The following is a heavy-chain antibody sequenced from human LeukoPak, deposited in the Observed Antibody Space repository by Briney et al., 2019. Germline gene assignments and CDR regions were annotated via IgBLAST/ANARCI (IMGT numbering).Heavy chain of an antibody. V-gene: IGHV3-7*01. CDR1: VFTFRGYW. J-gene: IGHJ6*03. Sequence: PGGSLRLSCAASVFTFRGYWMSWVRQAPGKGLEWVANIKQDGTQKYYVDSMKGRFSISRDNAKHSLYLQMNSMSAEDTAVYYCARDRRAPYYDFRSGYIDHYYMDVWGKGTTVTVSS. CDR2: IKQDGTQK. CDR3: ARDRRAPYYDFRSGYIDHYYMDV. D-gene: IGHD3-3*01.